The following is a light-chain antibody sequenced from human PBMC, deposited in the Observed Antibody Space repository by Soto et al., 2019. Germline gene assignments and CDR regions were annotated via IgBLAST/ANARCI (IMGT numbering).Light chain of an antibody. J-gene: IGKJ4*01. Sequence: EIVLTQSPATLSLSPGARAPLSCRASQSVSSYLAWYQQKPGQAPRLLIYGASTRATDIPARFSGSGSGTEFTLTISSLQSEDFAVYYCQQYSKWPLTFGGGTKVDI. CDR2: GAS. CDR3: QQYSKWPLT. V-gene: IGKV3-15*01. CDR1: QSVSSY.